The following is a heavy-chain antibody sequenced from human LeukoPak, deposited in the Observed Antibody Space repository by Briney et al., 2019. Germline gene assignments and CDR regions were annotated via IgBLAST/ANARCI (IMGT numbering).Heavy chain of an antibody. Sequence: SQTLSLTCTVSGGSISSGGYYWSWIWQPPGKGLEWIGYIYHSGSTYYNPSLKSRVTISVDTSKNQFSLKLSSVTAADTAVYYCARRGGYYYDSSGPSGYWGQGTLVTVSS. D-gene: IGHD3-22*01. CDR2: IYHSGST. CDR3: ARRGGYYYDSSGPSGY. V-gene: IGHV4-30-2*01. CDR1: GGSISSGGYY. J-gene: IGHJ4*02.